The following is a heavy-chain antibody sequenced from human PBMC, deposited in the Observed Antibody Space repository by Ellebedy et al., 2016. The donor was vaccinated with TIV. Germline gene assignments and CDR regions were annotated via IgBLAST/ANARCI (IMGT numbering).Heavy chain of an antibody. V-gene: IGHV4-4*07. Sequence: SETLSLTCAVSGVSFTSHFLTWIPQPAGGGLEWIGRLHPSGTPNYNPSPKSRVIMSRDTSKDQFSLKFSPVTAADTAVYYCARHGPQWFDAFDLWGQGTLVTVSS. CDR3: ARHGPQWFDAFDL. CDR2: LHPSGTP. CDR1: GVSFTSHF. D-gene: IGHD3-22*01. J-gene: IGHJ3*01.